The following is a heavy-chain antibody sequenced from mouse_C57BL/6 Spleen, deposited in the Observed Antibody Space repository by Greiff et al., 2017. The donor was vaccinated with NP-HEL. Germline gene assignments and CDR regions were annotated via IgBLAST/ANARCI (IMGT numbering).Heavy chain of an antibody. V-gene: IGHV1-55*01. Sequence: QVQLKQPGAELVKPGASVKMSCKASGYTFTSYWITWVKQRPGQGLEWIGDIYPGSGSTNYNEKFKSKATLTVDTSSSTAYMQLSSLTSEDSAVYYCARNDGYYLYFDYWGQGTTLTVSS. CDR1: GYTFTSYW. CDR2: IYPGSGST. J-gene: IGHJ2*01. CDR3: ARNDGYYLYFDY. D-gene: IGHD2-3*01.